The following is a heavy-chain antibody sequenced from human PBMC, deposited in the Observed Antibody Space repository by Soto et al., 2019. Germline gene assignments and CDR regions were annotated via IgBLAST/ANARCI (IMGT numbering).Heavy chain of an antibody. J-gene: IGHJ4*02. CDR3: ARDVRVVPAGGGFDY. V-gene: IGHV1-69*08. Sequence: QVQLVQSGAEVKKPGSSVKVSCKASGGTFSSYTISWVRQAPGQGLEWMGRIIPILGIANYAQKFQGRVTITADKSTSTGYMELSSLRSEDTAVYYCARDVRVVPAGGGFDYWGQGTLVTVSS. CDR2: IIPILGIA. CDR1: GGTFSSYT. D-gene: IGHD2-2*01.